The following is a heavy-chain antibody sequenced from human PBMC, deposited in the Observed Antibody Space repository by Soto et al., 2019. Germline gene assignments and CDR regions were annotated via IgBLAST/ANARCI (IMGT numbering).Heavy chain of an antibody. Sequence: EVQLLQSGGGLVQPGGSLRLSCAASGFTFNNYAIHWVRQAPGEGLEWVSSISGGGTGTYSADAVKGRFTISSDKSRNTVYLHTSTLRAEDTAVFYCAKGHYYDNYGIWVANQAFDYWGQGNLFTLSS. D-gene: IGHD3-22*01. CDR2: ISGGGTGT. J-gene: IGHJ4*02. V-gene: IGHV3-23*01. CDR3: AKGHYYDNYGIWVANQAFDY. CDR1: GFTFNNYA.